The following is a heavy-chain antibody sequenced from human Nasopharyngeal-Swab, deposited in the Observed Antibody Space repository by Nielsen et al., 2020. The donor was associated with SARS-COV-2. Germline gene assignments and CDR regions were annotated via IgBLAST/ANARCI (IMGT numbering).Heavy chain of an antibody. CDR3: AKDRGCSGGSCYVHWYFDL. Sequence: GGSLRLSCTTSGFTFSDYAMSWVRQAPGKGLEWVSGIGGSGGSTYYADSVKGQFTISRDNSKNTLYLQMNSLRAEDTAVYYCAKDRGCSGGSCYVHWYFDLWGRGTLVTVSS. J-gene: IGHJ2*01. D-gene: IGHD2-15*01. CDR2: IGGSGGST. V-gene: IGHV3-23*01. CDR1: GFTFSDYA.